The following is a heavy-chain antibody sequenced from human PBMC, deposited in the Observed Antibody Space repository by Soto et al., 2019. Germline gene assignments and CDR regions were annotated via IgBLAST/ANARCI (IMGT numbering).Heavy chain of an antibody. V-gene: IGHV3-30-3*01. J-gene: IGHJ5*02. CDR3: ARALIGGSWFDP. CDR2: ISYDGSNK. D-gene: IGHD3-16*01. Sequence: VAVISYDGSNKYYADSVKGRFTISRDNSKNTLYLQMNSLRAEDTAVYYCARALIGGSWFDPWGQGTLVTVSS.